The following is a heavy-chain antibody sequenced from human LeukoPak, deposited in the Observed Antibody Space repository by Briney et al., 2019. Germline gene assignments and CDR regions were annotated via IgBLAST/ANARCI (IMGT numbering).Heavy chain of an antibody. D-gene: IGHD2-21*02. Sequence: PGRSLRLSCAASGFTFSDYGMHWVRQAPGKGLEWVAVIWYDGSNKYYADSVKGRFTISRDNSKNTLYLQMDSLRAEDTAVYYCARDVCGGDCYPDFWGRGTLVTVSS. J-gene: IGHJ4*02. CDR2: IWYDGSNK. CDR3: ARDVCGGDCYPDF. CDR1: GFTFSDYG. V-gene: IGHV3-33*01.